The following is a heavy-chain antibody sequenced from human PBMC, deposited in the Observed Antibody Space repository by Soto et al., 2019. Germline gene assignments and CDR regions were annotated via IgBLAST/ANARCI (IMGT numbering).Heavy chain of an antibody. CDR1: GFTFSSYG. J-gene: IGHJ6*02. D-gene: IGHD2-2*01. Sequence: GGSLRLSCAASGFTFSSYGMHWVRQAPGKGLEWVAVISYDGSNKYYADSVKGRFTISRDNSKNTLYLQMNSLRAEDTAVYYCATDPGYCSSTSCFGPLYYYYGMDVWGQGTTVTVSS. CDR3: ATDPGYCSSTSCFGPLYYYYGMDV. V-gene: IGHV3-30*03. CDR2: ISYDGSNK.